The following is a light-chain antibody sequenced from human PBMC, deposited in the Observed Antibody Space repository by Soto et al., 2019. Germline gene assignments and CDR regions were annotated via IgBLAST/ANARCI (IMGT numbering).Light chain of an antibody. CDR3: QQSYTIPYT. J-gene: IGKJ2*01. CDR2: AAS. CDR1: QSISTY. V-gene: IGKV1-39*01. Sequence: DIQMTQSPSSLPASVGDRLTLTCRASQSISTYLNWYQQKPGKAPKLLIYAASSLQSGVPSRLSGSGSGTDFTLTISSLQPEDFATYYCQQSYTIPYTFGQGTKLEIK.